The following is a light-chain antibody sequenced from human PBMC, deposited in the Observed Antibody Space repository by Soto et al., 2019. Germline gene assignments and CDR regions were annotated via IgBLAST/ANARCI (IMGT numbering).Light chain of an antibody. CDR3: QQSYSFPFT. CDR1: QSISDN. Sequence: DIQMTQSPSSLSASVGDRVTITCRASQSISDNLNWYQQKPGKAPKLLIYAASSLQRGVPSRFSGSGSGTDFTLTISSLQPEDFATYAGQQSYSFPFTFGPGTKVDIK. J-gene: IGKJ3*01. CDR2: AAS. V-gene: IGKV1-39*01.